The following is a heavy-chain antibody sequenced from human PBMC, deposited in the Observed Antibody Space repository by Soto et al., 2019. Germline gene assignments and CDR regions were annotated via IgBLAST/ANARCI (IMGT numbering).Heavy chain of an antibody. Sequence: PGESLKISCKGSGYRFSSYWIGWVRQMPGKGPEWMGIIYPGDSDIRYSPSFQGQVTISADKSISTAYLQWSSLKASDTAIYYCARQPDYNILTDYSYYFDQWGQGTPVTVSS. V-gene: IGHV5-51*01. D-gene: IGHD3-9*01. CDR2: IYPGDSDI. CDR1: GYRFSSYW. J-gene: IGHJ4*02. CDR3: ARQPDYNILTDYSYYFDQ.